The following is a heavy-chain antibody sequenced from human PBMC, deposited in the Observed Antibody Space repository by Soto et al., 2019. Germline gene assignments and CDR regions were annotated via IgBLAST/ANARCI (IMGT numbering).Heavy chain of an antibody. D-gene: IGHD1-1*01. CDR1: GFTFSSYE. CDR2: ISSSGSTI. Sequence: GGSLRLSCAASGFTFSSYEMNWVRQAPGKGLEWVSYISSSGSTIYYADSVKGRFTISRDNSKNTLYLHMNNLRPEDTAIYHCARGGAEAGTPGPQGANWFDPWGQGTLVTVSS. CDR3: ARGGAEAGTPGPQGANWFDP. V-gene: IGHV3-48*03. J-gene: IGHJ5*02.